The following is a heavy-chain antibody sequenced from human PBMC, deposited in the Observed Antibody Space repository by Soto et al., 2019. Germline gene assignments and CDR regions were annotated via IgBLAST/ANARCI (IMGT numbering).Heavy chain of an antibody. D-gene: IGHD3-3*01. CDR2: IIPIFGTA. J-gene: IGHJ4*02. Sequence: SVKVSCKASGGTFSSYAISWVREAPGQGLEWMGGIIPIFGTANYAQKFQGRVTITADESTSTAYMELSSLRSEDTAVYYCAREDPRGYDFWSGYYIFDYWGQGTLVTVSS. CDR3: AREDPRGYDFWSGYYIFDY. V-gene: IGHV1-69*13. CDR1: GGTFSSYA.